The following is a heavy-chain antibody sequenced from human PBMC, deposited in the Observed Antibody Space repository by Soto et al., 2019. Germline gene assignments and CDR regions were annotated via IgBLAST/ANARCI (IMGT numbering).Heavy chain of an antibody. J-gene: IGHJ4*02. CDR1: GGSFSSGGYY. V-gene: IGHV4-31*01. CDR2: IYYSGST. Sequence: QLQLQESGPGLVKPSQTLSLACTVSGGSFSSGGYYWSWIRQLPGKGLEWIGYIYYSGSTYYNPSLKSLFTISLDTSKNQFSLKLSSVTAADTAVYYCARATSFSGHHGYWGQGTLVTVSS. D-gene: IGHD2-8*02. CDR3: ARATSFSGHHGY.